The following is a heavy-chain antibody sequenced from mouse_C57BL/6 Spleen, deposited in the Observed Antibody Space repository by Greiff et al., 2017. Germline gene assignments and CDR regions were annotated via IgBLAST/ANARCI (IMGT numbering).Heavy chain of an antibody. CDR3: TRTYYYGSSGYYAMDY. D-gene: IGHD1-1*01. CDR1: GYTFTDYE. J-gene: IGHJ4*01. CDR2: IDPETGGT. V-gene: IGHV1-15*01. Sequence: VQLQESGAELVRPGASVTLSCKASGYTFTDYELHWVKQTPVHGLEWIGAIDPETGGTAYNQKFKGKAILTADKSSSTAYMELRSLTSEDSAVYYCTRTYYYGSSGYYAMDYWGQGTSVTVSS.